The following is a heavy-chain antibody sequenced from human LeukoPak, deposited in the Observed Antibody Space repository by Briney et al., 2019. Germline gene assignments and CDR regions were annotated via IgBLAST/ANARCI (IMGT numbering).Heavy chain of an antibody. CDR2: IYYSGST. CDR1: GGSISSSSYY. CDR3: ARRLAGTEDY. J-gene: IGHJ4*02. V-gene: IGHV4-39*01. D-gene: IGHD6-13*01. Sequence: SETLSLTCTVSGGSISSSSYYWGWIRQPPGKGLEWIGSIYYSGSTYYNPSPKSRVTISVDTSKNQFSLKLTSVTAADTAVYYCARRLAGTEDYWGQGTLVTVSS.